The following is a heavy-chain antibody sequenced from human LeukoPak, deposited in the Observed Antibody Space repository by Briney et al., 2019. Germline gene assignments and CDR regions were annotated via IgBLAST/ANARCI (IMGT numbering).Heavy chain of an antibody. CDR3: AKGTSSGWYDCYMYG. Sequence: GESLTLSRALSGFTLSSYAVSWVRPPPGGGLEWISAIIGRGASTYYADSVKGRFTISRDKYKNTLYLQMSILRAQDTVLYYWAKGTSSGWYDCYMYGWGKGTTATVSS. CDR1: GFTLSSYA. D-gene: IGHD6-19*01. CDR2: IIGRGAST. J-gene: IGHJ6*03. V-gene: IGHV3-23*01.